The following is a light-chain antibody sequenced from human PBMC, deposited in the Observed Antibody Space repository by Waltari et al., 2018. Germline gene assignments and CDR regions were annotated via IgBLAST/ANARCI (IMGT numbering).Light chain of an antibody. CDR1: QSIDNH. CDR3: QQSFNSPRT. CDR2: AAS. V-gene: IGKV1-39*01. Sequence: DIQMSQSPSSLSASVGDRVNVTCRASQSIDNHLNWYQQKPGKAPNLLIYAASNLQSGGPSRFSGSGSGTDFTLTISSLQPEDFVTYYCQQSFNSPRTFGGGTRVEIK. J-gene: IGKJ4*01.